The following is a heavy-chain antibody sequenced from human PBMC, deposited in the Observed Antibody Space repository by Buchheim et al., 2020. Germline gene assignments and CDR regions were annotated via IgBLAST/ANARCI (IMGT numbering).Heavy chain of an antibody. CDR3: ANGVVAAFDY. CDR2: ISYDGSNK. Sequence: QVQLVESGGGVVQPGRSLRLSCAASGFTFSSYGMNWVRQAPGKGLEWVAVISYDGSNKYYADSVKGRFTISRDNSKNTLYLQMNSLKAEDTAVYYCANGVVAAFDYWGQGTL. CDR1: GFTFSSYG. J-gene: IGHJ4*02. V-gene: IGHV3-30*18. D-gene: IGHD1-26*01.